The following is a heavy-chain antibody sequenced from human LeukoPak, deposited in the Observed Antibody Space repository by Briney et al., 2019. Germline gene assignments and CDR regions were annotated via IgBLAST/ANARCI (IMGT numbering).Heavy chain of an antibody. CDR2: IHHDGRI. D-gene: IGHD6-19*01. V-gene: IGHV4/OR15-8*01. Sequence: SETLSLTCDVSGGSIDSTNWWNWVRQPPGKGLEWIGEIHHDGRINYNPSLKSRGTLSGDKSKNQFSLRLNSVTAADTALYYCARLRREVAGRRGQLDYWGQGTLVTVSS. CDR3: ARLRREVAGRRGQLDY. J-gene: IGHJ4*02. CDR1: GGSIDSTNW.